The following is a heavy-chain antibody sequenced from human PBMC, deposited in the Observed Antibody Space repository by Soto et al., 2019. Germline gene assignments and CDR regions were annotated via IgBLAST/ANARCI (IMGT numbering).Heavy chain of an antibody. CDR1: GYTFTGYY. Sequence: GASVKVSCKASGYTFTGYYMHWVRQAPGQGLEWMGWINPNSGGTNYAQKFQGWVTMTRDTSISTAYMELSRLRSDDTAVYYCARGRWERGYGMDVWGQGTTVTVSS. CDR2: INPNSGGT. V-gene: IGHV1-2*04. D-gene: IGHD1-26*01. CDR3: ARGRWERGYGMDV. J-gene: IGHJ6*02.